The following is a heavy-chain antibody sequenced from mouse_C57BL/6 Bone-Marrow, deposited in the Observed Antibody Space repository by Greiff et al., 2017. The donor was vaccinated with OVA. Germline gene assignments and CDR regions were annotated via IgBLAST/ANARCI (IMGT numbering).Heavy chain of an antibody. CDR2: INPSTGGT. D-gene: IGHD2-4*01. CDR1: GYSFTGYY. V-gene: IGHV1-42*01. CDR3: ARNDYALFAY. J-gene: IGHJ3*01. Sequence: VHVKQSGPELVKPGASVKISCKASGYSFTGYYMNWVKQSPEKSLEWIGEINPSTGGTTYNQKFKAKATLTVDKSSSTAYMQLKSLTSEDSAVYYCARNDYALFAYWGQGTLVTVSA.